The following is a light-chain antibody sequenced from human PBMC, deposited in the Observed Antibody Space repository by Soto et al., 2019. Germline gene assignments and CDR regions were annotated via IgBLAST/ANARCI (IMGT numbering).Light chain of an antibody. CDR1: QGISSY. CDR2: AAS. V-gene: IGKV1-8*01. CDR3: QQYYSYPQT. J-gene: IGKJ1*01. Sequence: AIRMTQSPSSFSASTGDRVTITCRASQGISSYLAWYQQKPGKAPKLLIYAASTLPSGIPSRFSGSGSGTEFTLTISCLQSEDFATYYCQQYYSYPQTFGQGTKVEIK.